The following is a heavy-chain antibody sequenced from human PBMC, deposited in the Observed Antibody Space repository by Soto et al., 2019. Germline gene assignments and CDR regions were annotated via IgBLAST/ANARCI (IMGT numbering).Heavy chain of an antibody. V-gene: IGHV3-7*01. J-gene: IGHJ4*02. CDR3: ARLSTSAGRRDLAC. CDR2: MNQDGSES. CDR1: GFSLSSYW. Sequence: EVQLVESGGGLVQPGGSLRLSCAASGFSLSSYWMSWVRQAPGKGLEWVANMNQDGSESDYVGSVKGRFTFTRDNAKNSLYLQMNRLRAEDTAVYYCARLSTSAGRRDLACWCQGTLVTVSS.